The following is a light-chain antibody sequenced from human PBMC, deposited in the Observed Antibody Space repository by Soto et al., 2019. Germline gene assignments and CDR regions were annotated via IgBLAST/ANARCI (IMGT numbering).Light chain of an antibody. J-gene: IGLJ2*01. V-gene: IGLV4-69*01. CDR2: INNDGSH. Sequence: QSVLTQSPSASASLGASVNLTCTVSSGHSDYAIAWHQQQPEKGPRYLMRINNDGSHTKGDGIPDRFSGSRSGAERHLIISSLQSEDEADYYSQSWYTGFPVFGGGTKLTVL. CDR1: SGHSDYA. CDR3: QSWYTGFPV.